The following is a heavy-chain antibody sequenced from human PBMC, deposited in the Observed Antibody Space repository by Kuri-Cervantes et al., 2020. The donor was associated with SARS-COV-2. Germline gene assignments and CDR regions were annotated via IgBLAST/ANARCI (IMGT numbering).Heavy chain of an antibody. D-gene: IGHD2-15*01. V-gene: IGHV3-64*04. CDR3: AKDLGVVVVAATYFDY. CDR1: GLTLSSYA. Sequence: GGSLRLSCSASGLTLSSYAMHWVRQAPGKGLEYVSAISSNGGSTYYADSVKGRFTISRDNSKNTLYLQMNSLRAEDTAVYYCAKDLGVVVVAATYFDYWGQGTLVTVSS. J-gene: IGHJ4*02. CDR2: ISSNGGST.